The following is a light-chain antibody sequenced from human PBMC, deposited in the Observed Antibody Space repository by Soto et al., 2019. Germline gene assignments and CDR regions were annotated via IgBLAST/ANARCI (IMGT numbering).Light chain of an antibody. Sequence: QSALTQPASVSASPGQSITISCTGGKNDIGSSDYVSWYQQHPGKAPKLIIYGVSNRPSGTSDRFSGSKSGNTASLTISGLQAEDEAEYYCCSRGSDLTYVCGTGTKVTVL. V-gene: IGLV2-14*01. CDR2: GVS. J-gene: IGLJ1*01. CDR1: KNDIGSSDY. CDR3: CSRGSDLTYV.